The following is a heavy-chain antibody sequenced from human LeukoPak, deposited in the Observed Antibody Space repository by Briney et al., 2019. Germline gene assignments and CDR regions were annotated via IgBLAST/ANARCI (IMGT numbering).Heavy chain of an antibody. CDR2: INRSGVT. J-gene: IGHJ3*02. Sequence: SETLSLTCAVYGGSFTGYYWSWIRLAPGKGLEWIGEINRSGVTNYNPSLKSRVTLSVDTSKSQFSLKLTSLTAADTAVFYCARGRFGNPLQLEPRRPFDMWGQGTMVAISS. CDR3: ARGRFGNPLQLEPRRPFDM. V-gene: IGHV4-34*01. D-gene: IGHD1-1*01. CDR1: GGSFTGYY.